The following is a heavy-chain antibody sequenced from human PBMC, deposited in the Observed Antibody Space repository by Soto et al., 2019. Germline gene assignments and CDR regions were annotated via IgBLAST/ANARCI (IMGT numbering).Heavy chain of an antibody. J-gene: IGHJ5*02. V-gene: IGHV3-15*01. CDR1: GFTFSNAW. CDR3: ATPSGRWLDP. Sequence: EVQLVESGGGLVKSGGSLRLSCAASGFTFSNAWMSWVRQAPGKGLEWVGRIQSKSDGETTEYAVSVKGRFLISRADSNNTLYLQMNSLKTEDTVCYYCATPSGRWLDPWGQGTLVNVSS. CDR2: IQSKSDGETT.